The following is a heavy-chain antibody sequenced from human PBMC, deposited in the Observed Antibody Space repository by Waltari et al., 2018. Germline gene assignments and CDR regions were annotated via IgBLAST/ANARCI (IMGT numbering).Heavy chain of an antibody. V-gene: IGHV4-59*01. CDR2: IYYSGRT. Sequence: QVQLQESGPGLVKPSETLSLTCTVSGGSISSYYWSWIRQPPGKGLEWSGYIYYSGRTNCTPGLRGRGTISVDTSKNQFSLKLSSGTAADTAVYYCARASESDCWSGYYPNDAFDIWGQGTMVTVSS. CDR1: GGSISSYY. CDR3: ARASESDCWSGYYPNDAFDI. D-gene: IGHD3-3*01. J-gene: IGHJ3*02.